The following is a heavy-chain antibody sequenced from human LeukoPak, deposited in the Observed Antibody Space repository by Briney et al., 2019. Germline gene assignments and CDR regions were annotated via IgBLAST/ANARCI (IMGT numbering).Heavy chain of an antibody. CDR1: GFSLSTSGMC. CDR3: ARMILTGYHPYGMDV. V-gene: IGHV2-70*11. D-gene: IGHD3-9*01. Sequence: SGPTLGKPTQTLTLTCTFSGFSLSTSGMCVSWIRQPPGKALEWLARIDWDDDKYYSTSLKTRLTISKDTSKNQVVLTMTNMDPVDTATYYCARMILTGYHPYGMDVWGQGTTVTVSS. CDR2: IDWDDDK. J-gene: IGHJ6*02.